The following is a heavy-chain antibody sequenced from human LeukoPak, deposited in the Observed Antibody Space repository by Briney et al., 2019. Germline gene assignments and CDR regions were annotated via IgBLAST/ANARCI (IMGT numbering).Heavy chain of an antibody. Sequence: SETLSLTCAVYGGSFSGYYWSWIRQPPGKGLEWIGEINHSGSTNYNPSLKSRVTISVDTSKNQFSLKLSSVTAADTAVYYCAGASTIAVAGTFDYWGQGTLVIVSS. V-gene: IGHV4-34*01. CDR1: GGSFSGYY. J-gene: IGHJ4*02. CDR2: INHSGST. CDR3: AGASTIAVAGTFDY. D-gene: IGHD6-19*01.